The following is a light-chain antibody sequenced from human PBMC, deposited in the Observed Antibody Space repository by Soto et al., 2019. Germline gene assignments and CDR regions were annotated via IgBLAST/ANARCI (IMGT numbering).Light chain of an antibody. CDR1: SNDVGGYHY. J-gene: IGLJ1*01. CDR2: DVN. V-gene: IGLV2-11*01. CDR3: CSSVGPYIYV. Sequence: QSALTQPRSVSGSPGQSVTISCTGTSNDVGGYHYVSWYQHHPGKAPKLVIFDVNRRPSGVPHRFSGSKSDNTASLTISGLQAEDEADYYCCSSVGPYIYVFGHGTKVNV.